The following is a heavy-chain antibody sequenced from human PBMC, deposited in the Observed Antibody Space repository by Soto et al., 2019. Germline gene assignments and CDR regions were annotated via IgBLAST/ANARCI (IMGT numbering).Heavy chain of an antibody. CDR1: GGSISPYY. D-gene: IGHD3-22*01. CDR2: IYYSGST. CDR3: ARDWHYYDSSGYPRVYGMDV. V-gene: IGHV4-59*01. Sequence: SETLSLTCTVSGGSISPYYWSWIRQPPGKGLEWIGYIYYSGSTEYNPSLKSRVTISVDTSKNQFSLKLSSVTAADTAVYYCARDWHYYDSSGYPRVYGMDVWGQGTTVTVSS. J-gene: IGHJ6*02.